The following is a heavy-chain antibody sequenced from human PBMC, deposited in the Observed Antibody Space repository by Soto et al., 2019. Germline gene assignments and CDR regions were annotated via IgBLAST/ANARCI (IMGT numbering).Heavy chain of an antibody. D-gene: IGHD1-26*01. Sequence: EVQLVEAGGGQIQPGASLRLSCAASGFIVSSTLMGWARQAQGKGLEWVSVAYGGGETYYTDYVRGRFTISSDNSKNTLYLQMNSLRDEDTAFYDWARSYALGGQGTLVIVAS. V-gene: IGHV3-53*01. CDR3: ARSYAL. CDR1: GFIVSSTL. CDR2: AYGGGET. J-gene: IGHJ4*02.